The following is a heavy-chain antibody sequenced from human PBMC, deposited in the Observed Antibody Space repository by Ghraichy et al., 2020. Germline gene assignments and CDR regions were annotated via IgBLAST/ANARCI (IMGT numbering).Heavy chain of an antibody. Sequence: LSLTCAASGFTFSSYWMHWVRQAPGKGPVWVSRINSDGSSTPYADSVKGRFTISRYNAKNTLYLQLNSLRADDTAVYYYARVGVFSYGPPEFDYWGQGNLVTVSS. V-gene: IGHV3-74*01. CDR1: GFTFSSYW. CDR2: INSDGSST. D-gene: IGHD3-3*01. CDR3: ARVGVFSYGPPEFDY. J-gene: IGHJ4*02.